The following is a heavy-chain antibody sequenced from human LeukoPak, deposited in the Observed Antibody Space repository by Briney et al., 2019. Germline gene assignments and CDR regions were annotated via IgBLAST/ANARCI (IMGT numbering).Heavy chain of an antibody. J-gene: IGHJ6*03. D-gene: IGHD3-10*01. CDR1: GGSISSHY. V-gene: IGHV4-59*11. CDR2: IYYSGIT. CDR3: ARDILSYSYYMDI. Sequence: SETLSLTCTVSGGSISSHYWSWIRQPPGNRLEWIGYIYYSGITNYNPSLKSRVTISVDTSKNQSSLKLSSVTAADTAVYYCARDILSYSYYMDIWGKGTTVTVSS.